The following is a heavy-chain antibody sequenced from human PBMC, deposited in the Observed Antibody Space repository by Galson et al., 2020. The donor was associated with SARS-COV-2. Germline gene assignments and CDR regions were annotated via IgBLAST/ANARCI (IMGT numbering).Heavy chain of an antibody. J-gene: IGHJ6*02. CDR2: LSGPGTST. D-gene: IGHD3-10*01. V-gene: IGHV3-23*01. CDR3: AKDDIPITTFRGVCIGGDYYSYSGMDV. Sequence: GESLKISCAASGFTFNTYAMTWVRQAPGKGLEWVSSLSGPGTSTYYADSVKGRFTISRDNSKNTLYLLMNSLRVEDTAVYYCAKDDIPITTFRGVCIGGDYYSYSGMDVWGQGATVTVSS. CDR1: GFTFNTYA.